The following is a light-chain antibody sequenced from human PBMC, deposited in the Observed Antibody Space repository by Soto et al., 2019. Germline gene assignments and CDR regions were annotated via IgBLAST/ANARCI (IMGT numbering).Light chain of an antibody. CDR3: QQYENIPT. V-gene: IGKV1-33*01. J-gene: IGKJ5*01. Sequence: DIQMTQSPSTLSASVGDRVTITCRASQSISSWLAWYQQKPGKAPKLLIYDASNLEAGVPSRLRGSGSGTDFTFTISSLKPEDIATYYCQQYENIPTFGQGTRLEIK. CDR1: QSISSW. CDR2: DAS.